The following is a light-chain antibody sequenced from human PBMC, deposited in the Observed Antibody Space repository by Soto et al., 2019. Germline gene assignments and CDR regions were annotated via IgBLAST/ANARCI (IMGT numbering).Light chain of an antibody. CDR3: SSYAGSNNPVI. V-gene: IGLV2-8*01. Sequence: QSALTQPPSVSGYPGQSVTISCTGTSSDVGGYNYVSWYQQHPGKAPKFLIFEVSRRPSGVPDRFSGSKSGNTASLTVSGLQADDEADYYCSSYAGSNNPVIFGGGTKLTVL. CDR1: SSDVGGYNY. CDR2: EVS. J-gene: IGLJ2*01.